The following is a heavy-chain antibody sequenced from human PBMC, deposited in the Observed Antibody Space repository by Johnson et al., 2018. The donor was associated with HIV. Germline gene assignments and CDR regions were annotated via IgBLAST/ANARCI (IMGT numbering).Heavy chain of an antibody. Sequence: VQLVESGGGLVQPGGSLRLSCAASGFIVSSNYMSWVRQAPGKGLEWVSVLYSGGSTYYADSVKGRFSISRDNSKNTLYLQMNSLRAEDTAVYYCARGEEEQLGDAFDIWGQGTMVTVSS. CDR1: GFIVSSNY. D-gene: IGHD6-6*01. CDR3: ARGEEEQLGDAFDI. CDR2: LYSGGST. J-gene: IGHJ3*02. V-gene: IGHV3-66*01.